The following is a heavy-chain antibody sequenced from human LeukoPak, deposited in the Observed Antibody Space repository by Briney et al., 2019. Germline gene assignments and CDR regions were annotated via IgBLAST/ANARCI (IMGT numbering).Heavy chain of an antibody. J-gene: IGHJ4*02. CDR1: GFTFSNYA. CDR2: IRYDGSNK. V-gene: IGHV3-30*02. CDR3: AKDRTGDIYFDY. D-gene: IGHD7-27*01. Sequence: GGSLRLSCAASGFTFSNYAMNWVRQAPGKGLEWVAFIRYDGSNKYYADSVKGRFTISRDNSKNTLYLQMNSLRAEDTAVYYCAKDRTGDIYFDYWGQGTLVTVSS.